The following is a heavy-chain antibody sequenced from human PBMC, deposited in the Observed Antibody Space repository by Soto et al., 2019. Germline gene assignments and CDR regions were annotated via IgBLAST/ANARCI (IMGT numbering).Heavy chain of an antibody. J-gene: IGHJ6*03. V-gene: IGHV1-8*01. CDR1: GYTFTSYD. CDR2: MNPNSGNT. CDR3: ARGDRGLLGYYYYYMDV. Sequence: ASVKVSCKASGYTFTSYDINWVRQATGQGLGWMGWMNPNSGNTGYAQKFQGRVTMTRNTSISTAYMELSSLRSEDTAVYYCARGDRGLLGYYYYYMDVWGKGTTVTVSS. D-gene: IGHD3-10*01.